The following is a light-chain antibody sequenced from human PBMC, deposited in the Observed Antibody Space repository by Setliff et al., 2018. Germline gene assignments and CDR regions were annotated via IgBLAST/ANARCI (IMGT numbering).Light chain of an antibody. CDR2: GAA. Sequence: ENVLTQSPGTLSLSPGERATLSCRASQSVRSSYLAWYQQRPGQAPRLLIYGAASRAPGIPDRFSGSGSGTDFIFTISRLEPEDFAMYYCQQYGSSPYTFGQGTRLEIK. CDR3: QQYGSSPYT. J-gene: IGKJ5*01. V-gene: IGKV3-20*01. CDR1: QSVRSSY.